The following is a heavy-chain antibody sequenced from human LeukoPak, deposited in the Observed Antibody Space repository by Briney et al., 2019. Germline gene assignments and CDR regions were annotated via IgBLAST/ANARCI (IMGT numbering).Heavy chain of an antibody. Sequence: GRSLRLSCAASGFTFSSYGMHWVRQAPGKGLEWVAVIWYDGSNKYYADSVKGRFTISRDNSKNTLYLQMNSLRAEDTAVYYCAKDGDTTGTIFGVVPFDYWGQGTLVTVSS. V-gene: IGHV3-33*06. CDR1: GFTFSSYG. CDR3: AKDGDTTGTIFGVVPFDY. J-gene: IGHJ4*02. CDR2: IWYDGSNK. D-gene: IGHD3-3*01.